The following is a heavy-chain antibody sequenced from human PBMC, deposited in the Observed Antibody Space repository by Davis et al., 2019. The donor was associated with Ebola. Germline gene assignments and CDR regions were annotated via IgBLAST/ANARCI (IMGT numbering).Heavy chain of an antibody. J-gene: IGHJ3*02. CDR3: ARLNIDLLAFDM. D-gene: IGHD2/OR15-2a*01. V-gene: IGHV4-30-4*01. Sequence: MPSETLSLTCTVSGGSISSGDYYWSWIRQPPGKGLEWIGYIYYSGSTYYNPSLRSRVTMSLHTSKNQLSLTVNSVTAADTAVYYCARLNIDLLAFDMWGQGTTVIVSS. CDR2: IYYSGST. CDR1: GGSISSGDYY.